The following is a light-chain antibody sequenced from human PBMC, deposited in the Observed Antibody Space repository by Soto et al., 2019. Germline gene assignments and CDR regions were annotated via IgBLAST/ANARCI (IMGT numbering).Light chain of an antibody. Sequence: QSALTQPPSASGSPGQSVTISCTGTISDVGGYKSVSWYQQHPGKAPKLMIYEVSKRPSGVPDRFSGSQSGNTASLTVSGLQADDEADYYCSSYGGSNDLLFGGGTKVTVL. J-gene: IGLJ2*01. V-gene: IGLV2-8*01. CDR3: SSYGGSNDLL. CDR1: ISDVGGYKS. CDR2: EVS.